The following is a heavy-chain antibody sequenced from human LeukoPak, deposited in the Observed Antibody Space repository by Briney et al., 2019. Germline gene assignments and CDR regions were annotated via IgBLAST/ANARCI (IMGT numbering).Heavy chain of an antibody. J-gene: IGHJ4*02. CDR3: ARAGFSFSDYYGSFFDY. CDR1: GFTFSSYE. CDR2: ISSSSSTI. D-gene: IGHD3-10*01. V-gene: IGHV3-48*01. Sequence: GGSLRLSCAASGFTFSSYEVNWVRQAPGKGLEWVSYISSSSSTIYYADSVKGRFTISRDNAKNSLYVQMNSLRVEDTGVYHCARAGFSFSDYYGSFFDYWGQGTLVTVSS.